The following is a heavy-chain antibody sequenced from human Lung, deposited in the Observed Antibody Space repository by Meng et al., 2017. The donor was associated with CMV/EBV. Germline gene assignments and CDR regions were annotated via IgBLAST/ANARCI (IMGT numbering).Heavy chain of an antibody. D-gene: IGHD6-19*01. CDR1: GFPFNINN. CDR3: SSGWRLEH. V-gene: IGHV3-48*04. CDR2: ISRSSSAI. Sequence: GGSXRLSCAAFGFPFNINNMNWVRQAPGKGLEWLSYISRSSSAIYYADSVKGRFTISRDNAKNSLYLQMNSLRVEDTAVYYCSSGWRLEHWGQGTMVTGSS. J-gene: IGHJ4*02.